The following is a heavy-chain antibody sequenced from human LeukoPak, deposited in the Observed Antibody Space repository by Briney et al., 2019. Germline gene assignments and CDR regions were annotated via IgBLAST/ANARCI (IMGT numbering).Heavy chain of an antibody. J-gene: IGHJ4*02. V-gene: IGHV3-23*01. D-gene: IGHD5-18*01. CDR2: ISGSGGST. CDR1: GFTFSSYA. Sequence: GGSLRLSCAASGFTFSSYAVSWVRQAPGKGLEWVSAISGSGGSTYYADSVKGRFTISRDNSKNTLYLQMNSLRAEDTAVYYCAKDLVGGVDTAMVPHWGQGTLVTVSS. CDR3: AKDLVGGVDTAMVPH.